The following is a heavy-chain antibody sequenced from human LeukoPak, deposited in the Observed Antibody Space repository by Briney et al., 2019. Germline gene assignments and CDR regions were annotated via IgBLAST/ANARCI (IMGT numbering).Heavy chain of an antibody. V-gene: IGHV4-59*01. CDR1: GGSIGSYY. Sequence: LETLSLTCTVSGGSIGSYYWSWIRQPPGMGLEWIGYIYYTGSTNYNPSLKSRVTISLDTSKNQFSLRLSSVTAADTAVYYCARVGSGYFPYWGQGILVTVSS. CDR2: IYYTGST. D-gene: IGHD3-22*01. CDR3: ARVGSGYFPY. J-gene: IGHJ4*02.